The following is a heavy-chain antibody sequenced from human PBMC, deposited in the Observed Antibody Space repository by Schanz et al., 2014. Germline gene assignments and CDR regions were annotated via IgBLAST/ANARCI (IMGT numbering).Heavy chain of an antibody. CDR2: IKEDGSEK. J-gene: IGHJ4*02. V-gene: IGHV3-7*04. CDR3: ARDNYWGSWGCAY. CDR1: GFTFSMYW. Sequence: EVQLADSGGGLVQPGGSLRLSCGGSGFTFSMYWMSWVRQAPGKGLELVANIKEDGSEKYYVDAVKGRVAISRDNAKKSIYLHMKSLRGEDTAGDYCARDNYWGSWGCAYWGQGTLVTVSS. D-gene: IGHD3-10*01.